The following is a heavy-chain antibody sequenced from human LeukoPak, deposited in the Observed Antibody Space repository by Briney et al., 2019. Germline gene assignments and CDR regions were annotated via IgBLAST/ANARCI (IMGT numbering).Heavy chain of an antibody. V-gene: IGHV3-48*01. CDR2: ISSSSSTI. J-gene: IGHJ4*02. CDR3: AKDPSSSTFDY. D-gene: IGHD6-6*01. Sequence: PGGSLRLSCAASGFTFSSYSMNWVRQAPGKGLEWVSYISSSSSTIYYADSVKGRFTISRDNSKNTLYLQMNSLRAEDTAVYYCAKDPSSSTFDYWGQGTLVTVSS. CDR1: GFTFSSYS.